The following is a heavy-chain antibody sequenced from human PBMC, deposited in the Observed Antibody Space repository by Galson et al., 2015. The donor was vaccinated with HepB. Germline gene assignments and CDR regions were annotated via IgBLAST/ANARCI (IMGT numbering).Heavy chain of an antibody. CDR3: ARSRGYSGYYGMDV. CDR1: GFSLSTSGVG. V-gene: IGHV2-5*01. D-gene: IGHD5-12*01. Sequence: PALVKPTQTLTLTCTLSGFSLSTSGVGVGWIRQPPGKALEWLALIYWNDDKTYSPSLKSRLTITKDTSKNQVVLTMTNMDPVDTATYYCARSRGYSGYYGMDVWGQGTTVTVFS. J-gene: IGHJ6*02. CDR2: IYWNDDK.